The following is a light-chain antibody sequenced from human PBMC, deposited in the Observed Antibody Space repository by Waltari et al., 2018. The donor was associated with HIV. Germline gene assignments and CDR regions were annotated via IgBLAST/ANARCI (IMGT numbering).Light chain of an antibody. V-gene: IGKV3-20*01. CDR2: GAS. CDR3: HQYDTSPLT. Sequence: VLTQSPGTLSLSPGESATLACRASQSVTTKDLAWDQQKPGQAPRLLIYGASNRATGIPDRFSGSGSGRDFTLTISRLEPEDLAVYYCHQYDTSPLTFGGGTKVEIK. J-gene: IGKJ4*01. CDR1: QSVTTKD.